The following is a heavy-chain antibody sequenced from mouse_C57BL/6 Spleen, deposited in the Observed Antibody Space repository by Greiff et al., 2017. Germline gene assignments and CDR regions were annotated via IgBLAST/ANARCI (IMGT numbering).Heavy chain of an antibody. V-gene: IGHV5-16*01. D-gene: IGHD2-4*01. Sequence: EVMLVESEGGLVQPGSSMKLSCTASGFTFSDYYMAWVRQVPEKGLEWVANINYDGSSTYYLDSLKSRFIISRDNAKNILYLQMSSLKSEDTATYYCARVRLRRGELYFDYWGQGTTLTVSS. J-gene: IGHJ2*01. CDR1: GFTFSDYY. CDR3: ARVRLRRGELYFDY. CDR2: INYDGSST.